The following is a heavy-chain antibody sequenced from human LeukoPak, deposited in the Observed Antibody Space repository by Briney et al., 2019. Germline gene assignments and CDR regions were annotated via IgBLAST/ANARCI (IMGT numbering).Heavy chain of an antibody. D-gene: IGHD6-13*01. CDR3: ARGYSSSWNYFDY. J-gene: IGHJ4*02. CDR2: IYYSGSA. CDR1: GGSISNYY. V-gene: IGHV4-59*01. Sequence: SETLSLTCTVSGGSISNYYWSWIRQPPGKGLEWIGYIYYSGSANYNPSLKSRVTISVDTSNNQFSLKLSSVTAADTAVYYCARGYSSSWNYFDYWGQGTLVTVSS.